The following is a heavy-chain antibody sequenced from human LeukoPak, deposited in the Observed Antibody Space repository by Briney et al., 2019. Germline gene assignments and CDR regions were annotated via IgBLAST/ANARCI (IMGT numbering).Heavy chain of an antibody. V-gene: IGHV3-43D*03. J-gene: IGHJ4*02. CDR3: DNDMAAYYYASGNIDY. D-gene: IGHD3-10*01. CDR2: GSWYGGGT. Sequence: GGSLRLSCAASGFTFDDDGMHWLRQAPRAGLEWVSLGSWYGGGTYYADTAMGRFTISRDNSKNYLYLQMNSLRAADTALYYCDNDMAAYYYASGNIDYWGQGTLVTVPS. CDR1: GFTFDDDG.